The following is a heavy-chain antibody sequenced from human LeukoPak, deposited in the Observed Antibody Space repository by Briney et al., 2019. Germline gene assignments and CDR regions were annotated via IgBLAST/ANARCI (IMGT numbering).Heavy chain of an antibody. CDR2: IYYSGST. CDR1: GVSISSTSYY. D-gene: IGHD5-12*01. V-gene: IGHV4-39*07. Sequence: PSETLSLTCTVSGVSISSTSYYWGWIRQPPGKGLEWIASIYYSGSTYYNPSLKSRVTISVDTSKNQFSLKLSSVTAADTAVYYCARSVVATIISRAFDIWGQGTVVTVSS. CDR3: ARSVVATIISRAFDI. J-gene: IGHJ3*02.